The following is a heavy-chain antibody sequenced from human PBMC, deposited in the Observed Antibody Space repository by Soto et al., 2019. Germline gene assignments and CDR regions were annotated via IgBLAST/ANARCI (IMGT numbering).Heavy chain of an antibody. V-gene: IGHV1-3*01. D-gene: IGHD3-10*01. J-gene: IGHJ4*02. CDR3: ALGSGGSGTPSDY. CDR2: INAGNGNT. Sequence: ASVKVSCKASGYTFTSYAMHWVRQAPGQRLEWMGWINAGNGNTKYSQKFQGRVTITRDTSASTAYMELSSLRSEDTAVCYCALGSGGSGTPSDYWGQGTLVTVSS. CDR1: GYTFTSYA.